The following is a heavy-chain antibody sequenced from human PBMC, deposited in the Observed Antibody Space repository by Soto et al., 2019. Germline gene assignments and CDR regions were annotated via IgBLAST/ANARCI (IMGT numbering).Heavy chain of an antibody. Sequence: SETLSLTCTVSGGSISSSSYYWGWIRQPPGKGLEWIGSIYYSGSTYYNPSLKSRVTISVDTSKNQFSLKLSSVTAADTAVYYCARLYSGWQDEGGYWGQGTLVTVSS. D-gene: IGHD6-19*01. CDR3: ARLYSGWQDEGGY. CDR1: GGSISSSSYY. CDR2: IYYSGST. V-gene: IGHV4-39*01. J-gene: IGHJ4*02.